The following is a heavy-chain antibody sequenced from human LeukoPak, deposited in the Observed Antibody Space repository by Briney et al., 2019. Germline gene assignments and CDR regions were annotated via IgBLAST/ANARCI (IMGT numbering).Heavy chain of an antibody. Sequence: GASVKVSCKASGYTFTSYGINWVRQAPGQGLEWMGWISAYNGNADYAQKLQGRVTMTTDTSTSTAYMELRSLRSDDTAVYYCARALVGATWNDAFDIWGQGTMVTVSS. CDR2: ISAYNGNA. V-gene: IGHV1-18*01. J-gene: IGHJ3*02. CDR3: ARALVGATWNDAFDI. D-gene: IGHD1-26*01. CDR1: GYTFTSYG.